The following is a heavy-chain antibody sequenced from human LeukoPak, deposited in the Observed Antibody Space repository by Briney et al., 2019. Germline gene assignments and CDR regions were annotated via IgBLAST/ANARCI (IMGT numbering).Heavy chain of an antibody. CDR3: ARVWAVAGYYFDY. V-gene: IGHV3-11*06. J-gene: IGHJ4*02. CDR2: ISSSSSYT. D-gene: IGHD6-19*01. CDR1: GFTFSDYY. Sequence: GGSLRLSCAASGFTFSDYYMSWIRQAPGKGLEWVSYISSSSSYTNYADSVRGRFTISRGNAKNSLYLQMNSLRAEDTAVYYCARVWAVAGYYFDYWGQGTLVTVSS.